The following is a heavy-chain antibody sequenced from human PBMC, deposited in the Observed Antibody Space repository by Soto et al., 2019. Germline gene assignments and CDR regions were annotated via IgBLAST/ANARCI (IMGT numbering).Heavy chain of an antibody. D-gene: IGHD2-8*01. CDR1: GFTFSSYA. CDR3: AKSPRMVYDYLVPYYFDY. CDR2: ISGSGGST. V-gene: IGHV3-23*01. Sequence: PGGSLRLSCAASGFTFSSYAMSWVRQAPGKGLEWVSAISGSGGSTYYADSVKGRFTISRDNSKNTLYLQMNSLRAEDTAVYYCAKSPRMVYDYLVPYYFDYWGQGTLVTVSS. J-gene: IGHJ4*02.